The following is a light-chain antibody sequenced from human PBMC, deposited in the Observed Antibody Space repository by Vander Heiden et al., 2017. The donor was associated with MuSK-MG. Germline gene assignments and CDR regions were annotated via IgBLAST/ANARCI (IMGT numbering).Light chain of an antibody. V-gene: IGKV1-27*01. CDR1: QVITSY. J-gene: IGKJ5*01. CDR3: QLTDNVPIT. Sequence: QSPSSLSAAVGDRVTITCRVSQVITSYFNWYRHKPGKAPELLIYSASNLQSGVPCRFSGSGSGTDFTLTISSLQPGDVATYYGQLTDNVPITFGQGTRLEIK. CDR2: SAS.